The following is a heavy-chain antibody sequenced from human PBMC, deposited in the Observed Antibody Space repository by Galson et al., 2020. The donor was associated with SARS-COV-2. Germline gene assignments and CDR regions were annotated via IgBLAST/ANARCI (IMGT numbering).Heavy chain of an antibody. CDR3: ARDVRSTYYYDSSGYYPGAFDI. J-gene: IGHJ3*02. Sequence: GGSLRLSCAASGFTFSSYWMSWVRQAPGKGLEWVANIKQDGSEKYYVDSVKGRFTISRDNAKNSLYLQMNSLRAEDTAVYYCARDVRSTYYYDSSGYYPGAFDIWGQGTMVTVSS. CDR2: IKQDGSEK. V-gene: IGHV3-7*01. D-gene: IGHD3-22*01. CDR1: GFTFSSYW.